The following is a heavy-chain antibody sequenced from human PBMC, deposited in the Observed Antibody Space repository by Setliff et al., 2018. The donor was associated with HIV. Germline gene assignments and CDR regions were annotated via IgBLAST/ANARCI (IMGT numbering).Heavy chain of an antibody. Sequence: PGGSLRLSCVASGFTFSVSTIHWVRQAPGKGLEWVGRIRGKPNNYATSYGASLRGRFNLSRDDSKSTAYLQMNSLKTEDTAIYYCTTFLSGSPNAYWGQGTLVTVSS. CDR1: GFTFSVST. D-gene: IGHD1-26*01. CDR3: TTFLSGSPNAY. V-gene: IGHV3-73*01. CDR2: IRGKPNNYAT. J-gene: IGHJ4*02.